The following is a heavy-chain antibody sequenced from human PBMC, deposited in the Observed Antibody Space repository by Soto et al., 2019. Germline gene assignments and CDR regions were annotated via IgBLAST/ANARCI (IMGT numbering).Heavy chain of an antibody. D-gene: IGHD6-19*01. J-gene: IGHJ4*02. CDR3: ARYFRGSGRYFFDY. V-gene: IGHV3-7*03. CDR1: WFTFISSF. Sequence: VGSLRLSCVASWFTFISSFMGWVRQAPGKGLEWVANINQDGGGTYYVDSVEGRFTISRDNAKDSLYLQMNSLRGEDTAVYYCARYFRGSGRYFFDYWGQGTLVTVSS. CDR2: INQDGGGT.